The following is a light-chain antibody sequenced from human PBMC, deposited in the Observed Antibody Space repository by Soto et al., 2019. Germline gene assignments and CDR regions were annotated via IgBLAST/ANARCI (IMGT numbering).Light chain of an antibody. CDR2: ENK. V-gene: IGLV1-51*02. Sequence: QSVLTQPPSVSAAPGQKVTISCSGSSSNIGNNYVSWYQQLPGTAPKLLIYENKKRPSGIPNRFSGSKSGTSATPGITGLQTGDEADYYCGTWDSSLSAGVFGTGTKATVL. CDR3: GTWDSSLSAGV. J-gene: IGLJ1*01. CDR1: SSNIGNNY.